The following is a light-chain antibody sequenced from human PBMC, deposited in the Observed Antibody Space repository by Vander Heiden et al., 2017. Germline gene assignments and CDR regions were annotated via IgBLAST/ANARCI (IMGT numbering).Light chain of an antibody. CDR1: SDDIGSYNH. J-gene: IGLJ2*01. CDR2: DVS. V-gene: IGLV2-14*01. CDR3: SSYTSTNTLV. Sequence: QSALAQPASVSGSPGQSITISCSGTSDDIGSYNHVSWYHHHPGKAPQLIIYDVSSRPSGVSSRFSGSKSGNTASLTISGVQAEDEADFYCSSYTSTNTLVFGGGTALTV.